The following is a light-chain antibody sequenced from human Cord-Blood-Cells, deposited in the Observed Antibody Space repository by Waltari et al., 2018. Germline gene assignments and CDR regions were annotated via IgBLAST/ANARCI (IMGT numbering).Light chain of an antibody. CDR3: QQHYSFPYT. CDR1: QGISSY. V-gene: IGKV1D-8*02. J-gene: IGKJ2*01. Sequence: AIWMTQSPYLLSASTGDRVTISGRMSQGISSYLAWYQQTPVKAPELLIYAASTLQSGVPLRFSGGGSGTDVTRTICCLQYADFATYYCQQHYSFPYTVGQGTKLESK. CDR2: AAS.